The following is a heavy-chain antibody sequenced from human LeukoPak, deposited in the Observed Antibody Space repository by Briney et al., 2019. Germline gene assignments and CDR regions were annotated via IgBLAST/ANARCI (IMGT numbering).Heavy chain of an antibody. J-gene: IGHJ4*02. CDR3: ARGGELLNY. CDR1: GGSVSSGDYY. V-gene: IGHV4-61*02. D-gene: IGHD1-7*01. Sequence: SETLSLTCTVSGGSVSSGDYYWSWIRQPAGKGLEWIGRIYTSGSTNYSPSLKSRVTISLDTSKNQFSLRLSSVTAADTAVYYCARGGELLNYLGQGTLVTVSS. CDR2: IYTSGST.